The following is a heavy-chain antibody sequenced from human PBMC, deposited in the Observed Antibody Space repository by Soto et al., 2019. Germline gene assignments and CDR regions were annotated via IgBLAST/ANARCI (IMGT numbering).Heavy chain of an antibody. Sequence: QVQLVQSGAEVKKPGASVKVSCKPSGGTFSTYGINWVRQAPGQGLEWMGMIIPNLGTPTYAQKFRGRDSITADESTSTAYMELSSLTSNDTASYHCARDGRSSSYDFWGQGTLVTVSS. V-gene: IGHV1-69*18. CDR3: ARDGRSSSYDF. D-gene: IGHD6-13*01. CDR2: IIPNLGTP. J-gene: IGHJ4*02. CDR1: GGTFSTYG.